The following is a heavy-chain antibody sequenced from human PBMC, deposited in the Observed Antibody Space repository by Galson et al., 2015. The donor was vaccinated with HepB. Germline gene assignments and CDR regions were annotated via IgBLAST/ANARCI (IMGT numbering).Heavy chain of an antibody. V-gene: IGHV5-10-1*01. D-gene: IGHD5-12*01. CDR1: GYSFTSYW. CDR3: ANTYTGYDVALDY. Sequence: SGAEVKKPGESLRISCKGSGYSFTSYWISWVRQMPGKGLEWMGRIDPSDSYTNYSPSFQGHVTISADKSTSTAYLQWSSLKASDTAMYYCANTYTGYDVALDYWGQGTLVSVSS. J-gene: IGHJ4*02. CDR2: IDPSDSYT.